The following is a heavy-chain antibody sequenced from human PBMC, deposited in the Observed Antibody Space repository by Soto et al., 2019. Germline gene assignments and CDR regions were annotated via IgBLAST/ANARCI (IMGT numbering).Heavy chain of an antibody. Sequence: QITLKESGPTLVKPTQTLTLTCTFSGFSLSTSGVGVGWIRQPPGKALEWLALIYWDDDKRYSPSLKSRLTITKDTSKNQVVLTMTNMDPVDTATYYCVYREGVQDPSDWYFDLWGRGTLVTVSS. CDR1: GFSLSTSGVG. CDR2: IYWDDDK. D-gene: IGHD1-1*01. J-gene: IGHJ2*01. CDR3: VYREGVQDPSDWYFDL. V-gene: IGHV2-5*02.